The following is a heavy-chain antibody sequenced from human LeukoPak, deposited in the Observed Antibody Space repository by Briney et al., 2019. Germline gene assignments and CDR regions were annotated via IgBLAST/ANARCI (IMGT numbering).Heavy chain of an antibody. J-gene: IGHJ3*02. CDR3: ASNVTTTPITTGGAFNI. CDR1: GFTFSSYS. CDR2: ISSSSTYI. V-gene: IGHV3-21*01. Sequence: GGSLRLSCAASGFTFSSYSMNWVRQAPGKGLEWVSYISSSSTYIYYADSVKGRFTVSRDNAQNSLHLQVNSLRAEDTAVYYCASNVTTTPITTGGAFNIWGQGTMVTVSS. D-gene: IGHD4-17*01.